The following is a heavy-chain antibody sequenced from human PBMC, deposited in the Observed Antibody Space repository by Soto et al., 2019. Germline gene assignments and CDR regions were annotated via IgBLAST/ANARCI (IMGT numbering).Heavy chain of an antibody. CDR2: IYYSGST. CDR3: AKSGAGYSSGCYEHYYYHMDV. CDR1: GGSISSYY. Sequence: QVQLQESGPGLVKPSETLSLTCTVSGGSISSYYWSWIRQPPGKGLEWIGYIYYSGSTNYNPSLKSRVPISVDTPKNQHSLKLSSVTAADTAVYYCAKSGAGYSSGCYEHYYYHMDVWGKGTTVTVSS. J-gene: IGHJ6*03. D-gene: IGHD6-19*01. V-gene: IGHV4-59*08.